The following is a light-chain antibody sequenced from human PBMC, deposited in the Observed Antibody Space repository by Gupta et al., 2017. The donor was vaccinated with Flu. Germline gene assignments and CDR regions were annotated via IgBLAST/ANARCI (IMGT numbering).Light chain of an antibody. Sequence: SYVLTQPPSVSVAPGQTARITCGGNNIGSKSVHWYQQKPGQAPVLVVYDDSDRPSGIPGRFSCANSGNTATLTISRVEAGDEADYYCQVWDSSSDHPVVFGGGTKLTVL. CDR1: NIGSKS. V-gene: IGLV3-21*02. CDR3: QVWDSSSDHPVV. CDR2: DDS. J-gene: IGLJ2*01.